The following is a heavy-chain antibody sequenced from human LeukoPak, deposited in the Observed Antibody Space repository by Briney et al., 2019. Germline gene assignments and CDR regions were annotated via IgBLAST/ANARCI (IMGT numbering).Heavy chain of an antibody. D-gene: IGHD3-16*02. CDR1: GFTVSSNY. Sequence: GGSLRLSCAASGFTVSSNYMSWVRQAPGKGLEWVSVIYSGGSTYYADSVKGRFTISRDNSKNTLYLQMNSLRAEDTAVYYCAREHYDHVWGSYRYDAFDIWGQGTMVTVSS. V-gene: IGHV3-66*01. J-gene: IGHJ3*02. CDR2: IYSGGST. CDR3: AREHYDHVWGSYRYDAFDI.